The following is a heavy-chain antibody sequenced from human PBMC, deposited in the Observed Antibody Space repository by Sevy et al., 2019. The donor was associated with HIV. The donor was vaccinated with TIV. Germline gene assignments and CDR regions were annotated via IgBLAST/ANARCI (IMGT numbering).Heavy chain of an antibody. Sequence: GGSLRLSCAGSGFTFGSYMMNWVRQAPGRGLEWMSRISRTGGNTEYGDSAKGRFTTSRDNSKNTVYLQMKDLRAEEAALYYCVTEGRDDFNPWFDFWGQGILVTVSS. CDR3: VTEGRDDFNPWFDF. V-gene: IGHV3-23*01. CDR2: ISRTGGNT. D-gene: IGHD3-10*01. J-gene: IGHJ4*02. CDR1: GFTFGSYM.